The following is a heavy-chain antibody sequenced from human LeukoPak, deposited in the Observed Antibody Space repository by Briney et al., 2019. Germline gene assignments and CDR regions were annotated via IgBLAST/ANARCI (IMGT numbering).Heavy chain of an antibody. Sequence: GGSLRLSCADSGFTFSSYAMSWLRQAPGKGLEWVSAISGSGGSTYYADSVKGRFTISRDKSKNTLYLQMNSLRAEDTAVYYCAKDLGRGSSDWGQGTLLTVSS. D-gene: IGHD3-16*01. V-gene: IGHV3-23*01. CDR1: GFTFSSYA. J-gene: IGHJ4*02. CDR2: ISGSGGST. CDR3: AKDLGRGSSD.